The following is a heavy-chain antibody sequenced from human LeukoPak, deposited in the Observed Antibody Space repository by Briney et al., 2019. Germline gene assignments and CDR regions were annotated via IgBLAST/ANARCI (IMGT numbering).Heavy chain of an antibody. CDR2: ISSNGGST. CDR1: GFTFSTYA. Sequence: GGSLRLPCSASGFTFSTYAMHWVRQAPGKGLESVSTISSNGGSTYYADSVKGRFTISRDNSMNTLYLQMSSLTAEDTAVYYCLKVPNYSSGYWGQGTLVTVSS. D-gene: IGHD6-25*01. CDR3: LKVPNYSSGY. V-gene: IGHV3-64D*09. J-gene: IGHJ4*02.